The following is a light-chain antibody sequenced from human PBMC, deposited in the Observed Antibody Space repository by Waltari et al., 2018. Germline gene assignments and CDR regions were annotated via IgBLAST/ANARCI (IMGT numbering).Light chain of an antibody. J-gene: IGLJ2*01. V-gene: IGLV3-21*02. CDR2: EDS. CDR3: QVWDSTTFHAV. CDR1: SIARKR. Sequence: YVLAQPPSVSVAPGQTATITCGGKSIARKRVNRYKQKPGQAPVLVLYEDSDRPSGVPERFSGSNSGNTATLTITRVEAGDEADYYCQVWDSTTFHAVFGGGTKLTVL.